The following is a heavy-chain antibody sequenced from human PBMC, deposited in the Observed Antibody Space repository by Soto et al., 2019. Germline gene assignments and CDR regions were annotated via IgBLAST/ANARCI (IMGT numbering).Heavy chain of an antibody. CDR1: GGSIKSGDYS. CDR2: IYYSGST. CDR3: ARDSRGGYDFYYYYGMDV. J-gene: IGHJ6*02. V-gene: IGHV4-30-4*02. Sequence: PSDSLSLTCTVSGGSIKSGDYSWSWIRQPPGKGLEWIGYIYYSGSTYYNPSLKSRVTISVDTSKNQFSLKLSSVTAADTAVYYCARDSRGGYDFYYYYGMDVWGQGTTVTVSS. D-gene: IGHD5-12*01.